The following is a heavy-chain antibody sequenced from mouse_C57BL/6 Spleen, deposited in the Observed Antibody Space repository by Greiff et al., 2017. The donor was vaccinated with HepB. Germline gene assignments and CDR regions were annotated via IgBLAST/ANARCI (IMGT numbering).Heavy chain of an antibody. CDR3: TRPHGSSYYFDY. CDR2: IDPETGGT. CDR1: GYTFTDYE. D-gene: IGHD1-1*01. V-gene: IGHV1-15*01. Sequence: VQLQQSGAELVRPGASVSLSCKASGYTFTDYEMHWVKQTPVHGLEWIGAIDPETGGTAYNQKFKGKAILTADKSSSTAYMELRSLTSEDSAVDYCTRPHGSSYYFDYWGQGTTLTVSS. J-gene: IGHJ2*01.